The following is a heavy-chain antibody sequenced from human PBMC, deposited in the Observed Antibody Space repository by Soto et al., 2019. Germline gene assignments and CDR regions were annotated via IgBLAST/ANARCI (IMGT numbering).Heavy chain of an antibody. D-gene: IGHD5-12*01. Sequence: GSLRRPCPASGFTFSSYGMHWVRQAPGKGLEWVAVISYDGSNKYYADSVKGRFTISRDNSKNTLYLQMNSLRAEDTAVYYCAKIVATVAYYYYGMDVWGQGTKVTVYS. J-gene: IGHJ6*02. CDR2: ISYDGSNK. V-gene: IGHV3-30*18. CDR3: AKIVATVAYYYYGMDV. CDR1: GFTFSSYG.